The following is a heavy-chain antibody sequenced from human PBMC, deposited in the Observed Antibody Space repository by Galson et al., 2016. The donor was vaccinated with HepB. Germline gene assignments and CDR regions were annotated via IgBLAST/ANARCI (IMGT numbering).Heavy chain of an antibody. CDR3: ARRLAGNLVRGFDP. CDR2: IFHSGST. D-gene: IGHD3-10*01. CDR1: GGSISSPRW. V-gene: IGHV4-4*02. J-gene: IGHJ5*02. Sequence: ETLSLTCAVSGGSISSPRWWSWVRQAPGKGLEWIGEIFHSGSTNYTPSLKSRVTISVDKFKNQFSLKLNSVTAADTAVYYCARRLAGNLVRGFDPWGQGTLVTVSS.